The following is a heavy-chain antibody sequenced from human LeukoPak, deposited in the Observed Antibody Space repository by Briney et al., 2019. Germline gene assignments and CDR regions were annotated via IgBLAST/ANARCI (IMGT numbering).Heavy chain of an antibody. Sequence: TGGSLRLSCETSGFSFSSNWMSWVRQAPGKGLEWVANIKEDGSEKYYAASVRGRFTISRDNAKNSLYLQMNSLRDEDTAVYYCARFVMLGYWGQGTLVTVSS. D-gene: IGHD3-10*02. CDR1: GFSFSSNW. J-gene: IGHJ4*02. CDR2: IKEDGSEK. CDR3: ARFVMLGY. V-gene: IGHV3-7*01.